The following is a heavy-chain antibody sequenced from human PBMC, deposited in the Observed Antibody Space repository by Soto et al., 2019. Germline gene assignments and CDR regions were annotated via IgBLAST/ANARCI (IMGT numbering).Heavy chain of an antibody. CDR2: INTYTGNR. Sequence: QVQLVQSGAELRKPGASVKVSCKASGYSFSSYGIYWVRQAPGQGLEWMGWINTYTGNRNYAQKCEDRATMTTATSTNTVYMELRSLKSDDTAIYYCARDRLRGYDSSGFYSWGQGTLVTVSS. J-gene: IGHJ4*02. CDR1: GYSFSSYG. CDR3: ARDRLRGYDSSGFYS. D-gene: IGHD3-22*01. V-gene: IGHV1-18*01.